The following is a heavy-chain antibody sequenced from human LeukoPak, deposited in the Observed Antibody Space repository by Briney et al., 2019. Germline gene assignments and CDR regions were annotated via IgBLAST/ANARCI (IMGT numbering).Heavy chain of an antibody. J-gene: IGHJ3*02. V-gene: IGHV1-2*04. CDR3: ARGQVPAATDAFDI. CDR2: INPNSGGT. D-gene: IGHD2-2*01. CDR1: GYTFTGYY. Sequence: ASVKVSCKASGYTFTGYYMHWVRQAPGQGLEWMGWINPNSGGTNYAQKFQGWVTMTRDTSISTAYMELSRLRSDDTAVYYCARGQVPAATDAFDIWGQGTMVTVSS.